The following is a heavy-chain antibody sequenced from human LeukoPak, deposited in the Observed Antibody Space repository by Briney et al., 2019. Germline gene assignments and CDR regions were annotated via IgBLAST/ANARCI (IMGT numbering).Heavy chain of an antibody. J-gene: IGHJ4*02. D-gene: IGHD3-22*01. V-gene: IGHV3-74*01. CDR1: GFTFSSYW. CDR2: INADGSST. Sequence: PGGSLRLSCEASGFTFSSYWMHWVRQTPGKGLVWVSRINADGSSTSYADSVKGRFTISRDNAKNTLYLQMNSLRAEDTAVYYCVRGYDSSGHKGVLDYWGQGTLVTVSS. CDR3: VRGYDSSGHKGVLDY.